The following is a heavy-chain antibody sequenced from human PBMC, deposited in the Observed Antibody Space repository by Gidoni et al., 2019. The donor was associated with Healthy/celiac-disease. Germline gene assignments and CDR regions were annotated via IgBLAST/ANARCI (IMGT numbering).Heavy chain of an antibody. J-gene: IGHJ6*03. CDR1: GGPFRSYA. V-gene: IGHV1-69*01. D-gene: IGHD2-2*01. CDR2: IIPIFGTA. Sequence: QGQLVQAGAEGKKPGSSVKGSCKASGGPFRSYAISWVRQAPGQGLEWMGGIIPIFGTANYAQKFQGRVTITADESTSTAYMELSSLRSEDTAVYYCAHIVVVPAAIYYYYYMDVWGKGTTVTVSS. CDR3: AHIVVVPAAIYYYYYMDV.